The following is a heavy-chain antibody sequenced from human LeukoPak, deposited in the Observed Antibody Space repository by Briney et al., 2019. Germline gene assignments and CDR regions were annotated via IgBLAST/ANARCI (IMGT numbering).Heavy chain of an antibody. V-gene: IGHV3-23*01. CDR1: GFTFSSYA. J-gene: IGHJ6*03. Sequence: GGSLRLSCAASGFTFSSYAMSWVRQAPGKGLEWVSAISGSGGSTYYADSVKGRFTISRDNSKNTLYLQMNSLRAEDTAVYYCAKEGLYSSSSGRYYYYYYYMDVWGKGTTVTVSS. D-gene: IGHD6-6*01. CDR2: ISGSGGST. CDR3: AKEGLYSSSSGRYYYYYYYMDV.